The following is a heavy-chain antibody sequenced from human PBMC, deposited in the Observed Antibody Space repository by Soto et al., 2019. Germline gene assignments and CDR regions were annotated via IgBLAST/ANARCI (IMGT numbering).Heavy chain of an antibody. Sequence: GGSLRLCCAISGFSVSSNYLSWFRQAPGKGLEWVSVHYSGGSTYYADSVQGRFTISRDKSNNTLYLQMRRVRAEDTAVYFCARHRHPRGTVGATSPLDPWGQGTQVTVSS. CDR3: ARHRHPRGTVGATSPLDP. J-gene: IGHJ5*02. CDR2: HYSGGST. V-gene: IGHV3-53*01. CDR1: GFSVSSNY. D-gene: IGHD1-26*01.